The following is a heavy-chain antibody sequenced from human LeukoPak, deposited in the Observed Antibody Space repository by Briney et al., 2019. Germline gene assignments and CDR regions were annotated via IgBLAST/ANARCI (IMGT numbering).Heavy chain of an antibody. Sequence: GESLKISCKGSGYSFTSYWIGWVRQMPGKGLEWMGIIYPGDSDTRYSPSFQGQVTISADKSISTAYLQWSSLKASGTAMYYCAREASYDILTGYKGLDYWGQGTLVTVSS. CDR2: IYPGDSDT. V-gene: IGHV5-51*01. D-gene: IGHD3-9*01. CDR1: GYSFTSYW. J-gene: IGHJ4*02. CDR3: AREASYDILTGYKGLDY.